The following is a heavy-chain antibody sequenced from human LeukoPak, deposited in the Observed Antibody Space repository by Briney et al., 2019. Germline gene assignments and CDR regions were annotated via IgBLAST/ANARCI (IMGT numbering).Heavy chain of an antibody. CDR3: ARAYVDTAMVDYYYYMDV. CDR1: GFTFDDYA. V-gene: IGHV3-43D*03. J-gene: IGHJ6*03. D-gene: IGHD5-18*01. Sequence: GGSLRLSCAASGFTFDDYAMHWVRQAPGKGLEWVSLISWDGGSTYYADSVKGRFTISRDNSKNSLYLQMNSLRAEDTALYYCARAYVDTAMVDYYYYMDVWGKGTTVTVSS. CDR2: ISWDGGST.